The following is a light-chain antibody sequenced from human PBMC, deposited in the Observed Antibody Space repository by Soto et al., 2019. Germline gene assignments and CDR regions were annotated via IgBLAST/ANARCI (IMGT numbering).Light chain of an antibody. CDR1: SSNIGKNF. CDR3: GSWDSSLSAVV. V-gene: IGLV1-51*02. Sequence: SIFRTKSSSNIGKNFVSWYQQLPGTAPKLLIYEHIKRPSGIPDRFSGSKSGTSATLGITGLQTGDVADYYCGSWDSSLSAVVFGTGTKVTVL. CDR2: EHI. J-gene: IGLJ1*01.